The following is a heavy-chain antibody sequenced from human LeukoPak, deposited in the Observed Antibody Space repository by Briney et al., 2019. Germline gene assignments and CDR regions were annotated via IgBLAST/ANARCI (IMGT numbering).Heavy chain of an antibody. CDR2: ITYSGST. CDR3: ARGGVGGYDYFDS. J-gene: IGHJ4*02. Sequence: SETLSLTCTVSGGSISSDDYYWGWIRQPPGKGLEWIGHITYSGSTDYSPSLRSRVTMSVDTSKNQFSLKLNSVTAAETAMYFCARGGVGGYDYFDSWGQGTLVAVSS. CDR1: GGSISSDDYY. V-gene: IGHV4-30-4*01. D-gene: IGHD5-12*01.